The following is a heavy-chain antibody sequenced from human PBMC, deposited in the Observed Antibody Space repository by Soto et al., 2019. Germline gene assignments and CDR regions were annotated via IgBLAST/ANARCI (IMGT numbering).Heavy chain of an antibody. D-gene: IGHD6-13*01. V-gene: IGHV4-61*01. CDR3: ARELAAAGEFLLYGMDV. CDR1: GGAVSRGSYY. J-gene: IGHJ6*02. Sequence: QVQLQESGPGLVKPSETLSLTCTVSGGAVSRGSYYRSWIRQPPGKGLEWLGYIYYSRRTNYNPSLTSRVTISIDTTKNQGSLELSSVTAADTAVYYGARELAAAGEFLLYGMDVWGQGTTVTVSS. CDR2: IYYSRRT.